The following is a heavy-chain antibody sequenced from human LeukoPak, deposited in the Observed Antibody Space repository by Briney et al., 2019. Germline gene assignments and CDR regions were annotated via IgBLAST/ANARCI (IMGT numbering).Heavy chain of an antibody. V-gene: IGHV4-59*11. CDR3: ATIVWGGASFGV. CDR2: IYYTGTT. Sequence: SETLSLTCLVSGDSITNHYWSWIRQPPGKGLEGIGYIYYTGTTHSNPSLKSRVTISVDTSKNQFYLDLSSVTAADTATYYCATIVWGGASFGVWGQGTMVIVSS. J-gene: IGHJ3*01. D-gene: IGHD2/OR15-2a*01. CDR1: GDSITNHY.